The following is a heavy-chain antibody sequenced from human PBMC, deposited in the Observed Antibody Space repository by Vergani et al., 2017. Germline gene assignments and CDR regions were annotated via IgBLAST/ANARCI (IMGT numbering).Heavy chain of an antibody. V-gene: IGHV3-23*01. CDR1: GFTFSSYA. CDR3: AKVLVPAAIQYYYYYYYMDV. Sequence: EVQLLESGGGLVQPGGSLRLSCAASGFTFSSYAMSWVRQAPGKGLEWVSAISGSGGSTYYADSVKGRFTISRDNSKNTLYLQMNSLRAEDTAVYYCAKVLVPAAIQYYYYYYYMDVWGKGTTVTVSS. CDR2: ISGSGGST. D-gene: IGHD2-2*02. J-gene: IGHJ6*03.